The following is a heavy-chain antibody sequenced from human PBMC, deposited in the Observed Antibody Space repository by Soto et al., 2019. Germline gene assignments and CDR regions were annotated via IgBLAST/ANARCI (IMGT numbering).Heavy chain of an antibody. Sequence: GGSLRLSCAASGFIFSDYYMAWIRQAPGKGLEWVSDISSGGGAKNVADSVRGRFTISRDNTNNSLYLQMNSLRVEDTALYYCARRLTGRTTGDWFDPWGQGTLVTVSS. D-gene: IGHD1-20*01. CDR3: ARRLTGRTTGDWFDP. J-gene: IGHJ5*02. CDR1: GFIFSDYY. CDR2: ISSGGGAK. V-gene: IGHV3-11*01.